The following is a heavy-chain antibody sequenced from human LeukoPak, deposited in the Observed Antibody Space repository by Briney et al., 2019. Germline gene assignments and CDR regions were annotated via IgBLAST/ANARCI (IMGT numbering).Heavy chain of an antibody. Sequence: GGSLRLSCAASGFTFSHYAMSWVRQAPGMGLEWVSDFSGSSDNTYYADSVNGRFTISRDNSKNTVYLQMNSLRAEDTAIYYCAKGAAGSIRYFDSWGQGTLVTVSS. D-gene: IGHD6-13*01. CDR1: GFTFSHYA. CDR3: AKGAAGSIRYFDS. J-gene: IGHJ4*02. V-gene: IGHV3-23*01. CDR2: FSGSSDNT.